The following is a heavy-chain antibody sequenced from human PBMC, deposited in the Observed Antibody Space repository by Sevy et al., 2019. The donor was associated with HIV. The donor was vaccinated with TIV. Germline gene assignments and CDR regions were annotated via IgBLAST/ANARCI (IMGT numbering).Heavy chain of an antibody. CDR2: ISYEGSQK. J-gene: IGHJ3*02. D-gene: IGHD3-3*01. CDR3: AKGIHDFWTGYIGAFDI. Sequence: GGSLRLSCATSGFTFSRNGMQWVRQAPGKGLEWVGVISYEGSQKFYGDSVKGRFTISRDDSKNTLYPQMDSLRDDDTAIYYCAKGIHDFWTGYIGAFDIRGQGTMVTVSS. CDR1: GFTFSRNG. V-gene: IGHV3-30*18.